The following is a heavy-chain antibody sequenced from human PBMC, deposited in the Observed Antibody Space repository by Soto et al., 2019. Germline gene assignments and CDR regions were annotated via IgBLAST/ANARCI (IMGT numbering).Heavy chain of an antibody. J-gene: IGHJ4*03. CDR2: IKTKTDNGTI. CDR1: GFTFNNAW. CDR3: TAILAVPAAPTFDY. D-gene: IGHD2-2*01. V-gene: IGHV3-15*01. Sequence: PGGSLRLSCAASGFTFNNAWMNWVRQAPGKGLEWVGRIKTKTDNGTIHYAAPVKGRFTISRDDSKNTLYLQMNSLKTEDTAVYYCTAILAVPAAPTFDYWGHGNLVTVSS.